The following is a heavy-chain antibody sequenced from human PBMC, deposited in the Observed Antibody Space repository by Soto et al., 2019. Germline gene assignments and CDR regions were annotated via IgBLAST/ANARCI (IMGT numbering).Heavy chain of an antibody. CDR1: GFTFSSYA. CDR2: ISGSGGST. J-gene: IGHJ4*02. V-gene: IGHV3-23*01. D-gene: IGHD3-3*01. CDR3: AKPGFGSFGVVTNFDY. Sequence: LRLSCAASGFTFSSYAMSWVRQAPGKGLEWVSGISGSGGSTYYADSVKGRFTISRDNSKNTLYLQMNSLRAEDTAVYYCAKPGFGSFGVVTNFDYWGQGTLVTVSS.